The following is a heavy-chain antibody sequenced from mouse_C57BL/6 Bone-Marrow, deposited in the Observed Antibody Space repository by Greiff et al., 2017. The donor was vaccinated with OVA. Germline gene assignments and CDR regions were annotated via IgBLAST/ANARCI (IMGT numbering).Heavy chain of an antibody. J-gene: IGHJ4*01. Sequence: EVKLVESGGGLVQPGGSLKLSCAASGFTFSDFYMYWIRQTPEKRLEWVAYISNGGGSTYYPDTVKGRCTISRDNAKNTLYLQMSRLKSEDTAMYYCARLDAMDYWGQGTSVTVSS. CDR3: ARLDAMDY. CDR1: GFTFSDFY. V-gene: IGHV5-12*01. CDR2: ISNGGGST.